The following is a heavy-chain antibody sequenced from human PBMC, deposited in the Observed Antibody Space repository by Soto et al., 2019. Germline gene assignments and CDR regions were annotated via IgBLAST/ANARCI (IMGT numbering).Heavy chain of an antibody. CDR1: GFTFSNYD. D-gene: IGHD4-17*01. V-gene: IGHV3-30*18. CDR2: ISSDGNNE. J-gene: IGHJ4*02. Sequence: GGSLRLSCAVSGFTFSNYDMHWVRQAPGKGLEWVAVISSDGNNEYYAESVTGRFTISRDNSKNMLFLQMNSLRPDDTAVYYCTNSYGDYSHYFDYWGQGTLVTVSS. CDR3: TNSYGDYSHYFDY.